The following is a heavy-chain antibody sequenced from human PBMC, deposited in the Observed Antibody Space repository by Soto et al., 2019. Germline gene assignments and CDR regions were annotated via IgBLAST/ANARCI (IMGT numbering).Heavy chain of an antibody. CDR2: IIPILGIA. V-gene: IGHV1-69*02. D-gene: IGHD5-12*01. Sequence: QVQLVQSGAEVKKPGSSVKVSCKASGGTFSSYTISWVRQAPGQGLEWMGRIIPILGIANYAQKFQGRVTITANKSTSTSDMELSSLRSEDTAVYYWARSGDSGYDYGGDYWGQGTLVTVSS. CDR1: GGTFSSYT. J-gene: IGHJ4*02. CDR3: ARSGDSGYDYGGDY.